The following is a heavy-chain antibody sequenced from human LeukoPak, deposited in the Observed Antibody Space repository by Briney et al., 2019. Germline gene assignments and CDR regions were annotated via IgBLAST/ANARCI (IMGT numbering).Heavy chain of an antibody. J-gene: IGHJ4*02. Sequence: QSGGSLRHSCAASGFTFSSYAMSWVRQAPGKGLEWVANIKQDGSEKYYADSVKGRFTIFRDNAKNSLYVQVNSLRAEDTAVYYCARGGSRLLTSYIFDYWGQGTLVTVSS. V-gene: IGHV3-7*01. CDR3: ARGGSRLLTSYIFDY. CDR2: IKQDGSEK. CDR1: GFTFSSYA. D-gene: IGHD3-16*01.